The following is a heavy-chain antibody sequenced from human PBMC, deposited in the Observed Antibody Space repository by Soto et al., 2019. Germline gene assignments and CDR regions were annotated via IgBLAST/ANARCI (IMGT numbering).Heavy chain of an antibody. CDR3: ARAISVRGDDYYYYGMDV. CDR1: GGTFSSYA. CDR2: IIPIFGTA. V-gene: IGHV1-69*13. Sequence: SVKVSCKASGGTFSSYAISWVRQAPGQGLEWMGGIIPIFGTANYAQKFQGRVTITADESTSTAYMELSSLRSEDTAVYYCARAISVRGDDYYYYGMDVWGQGTTVTVSS. J-gene: IGHJ6*02. D-gene: IGHD3-10*01.